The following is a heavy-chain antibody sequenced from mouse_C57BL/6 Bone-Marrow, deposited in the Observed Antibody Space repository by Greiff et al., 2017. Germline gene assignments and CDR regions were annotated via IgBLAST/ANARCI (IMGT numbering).Heavy chain of an antibody. CDR3: AKAGDGYYFYFDY. CDR1: GYTFTSSG. Sequence: VQLQQSGAELARPGASVKLSCKASGYTFTSSGISWVKQRTGQGLEWIGEIYPRSGNTYYNEKFKGKATLTADKSSSTAYMELRSLTSEDSAVYFCAKAGDGYYFYFDYWGQGTTLTVAS. J-gene: IGHJ2*01. V-gene: IGHV1-81*01. CDR2: IYPRSGNT. D-gene: IGHD2-3*01.